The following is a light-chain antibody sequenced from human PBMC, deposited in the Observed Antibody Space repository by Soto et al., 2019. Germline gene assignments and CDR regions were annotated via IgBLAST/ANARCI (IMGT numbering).Light chain of an antibody. CDR2: GAS. J-gene: IGKJ1*01. V-gene: IGKV3-15*01. CDR3: QQYNNWPGT. CDR1: ESVSSN. Sequence: EIVLTQSPGTLSLSPGERATLSCRASESVSSNLAWYQQRPGQAPRLVIYGASTRATGIPARFSGSGSGTEFTLTISSLQSEDFAVYYCQQYNNWPGTFGQGTKV.